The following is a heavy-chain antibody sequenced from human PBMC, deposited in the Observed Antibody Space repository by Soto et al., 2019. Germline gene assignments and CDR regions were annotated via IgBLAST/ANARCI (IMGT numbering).Heavy chain of an antibody. J-gene: IGHJ4*02. CDR2: INPNSGGT. Sequence: ASVKVSCKASGYTFTGYYMHWVRQAPGQGLEWMGWINPNSGGTNYAQKFQGWVTMTRDTSISTAYMELSRLRSDDTAVYYCAREEGYGSGSRFFDYWGQGTLVTVSS. V-gene: IGHV1-2*04. D-gene: IGHD3-10*01. CDR1: GYTFTGYY. CDR3: AREEGYGSGSRFFDY.